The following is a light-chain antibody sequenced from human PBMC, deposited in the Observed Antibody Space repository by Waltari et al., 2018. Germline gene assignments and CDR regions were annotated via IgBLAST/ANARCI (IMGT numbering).Light chain of an antibody. CDR2: DVS. J-gene: IGLJ2*01. CDR1: SGDVGAHNY. Sequence: QSVLTQSASVSGSPGQSITIFCTGTSGDVGAHNYVSWYQQHPGKAPQLIIYDVSKRPSGVSKRISASKSGNTASLTISGLQAEDEAHYYCNSYTSSTNVVFGGGTKLTVL. V-gene: IGLV2-14*03. CDR3: NSYTSSTNVV.